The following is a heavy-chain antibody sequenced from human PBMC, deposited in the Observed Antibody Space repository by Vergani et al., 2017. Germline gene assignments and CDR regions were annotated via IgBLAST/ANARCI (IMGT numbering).Heavy chain of an antibody. CDR1: GFSVSNSG. CDR2: IQYDGSDI. V-gene: IGHV3-30*02. Sequence: QVQLVESGGGVVQPGGSLRLSCEASGFSVSNSGMHWVRQTPGKGLEWVAFIQYDGSDIFYADFVEGRFTISRDNSKNSLYLQMRSLRFDDTAVYYCANEGSANRIRGWLDHWGQGALVTVSS. J-gene: IGHJ4*02. CDR3: ANEGSANRIRGWLDH. D-gene: IGHD3-10*01.